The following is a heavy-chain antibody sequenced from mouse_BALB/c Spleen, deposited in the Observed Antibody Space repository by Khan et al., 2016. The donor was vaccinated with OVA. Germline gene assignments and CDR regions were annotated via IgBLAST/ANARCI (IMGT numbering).Heavy chain of an antibody. CDR2: ISDGSTYT. J-gene: IGHJ3*01. V-gene: IGHV5-4*02. D-gene: IGHD2-13*01. Sequence: EVQLVESGGGLVKPGGSLKLSCAASGFTFSDYYMYWIRQTPEKRLECVATISDGSTYTYYPDSVKGRFTISRDNAKNSLYRQMSSLKSEDTAIYYCARGHYGDPFSYWGQGTLVTVSA. CDR1: GFTFSDYY. CDR3: ARGHYGDPFSY.